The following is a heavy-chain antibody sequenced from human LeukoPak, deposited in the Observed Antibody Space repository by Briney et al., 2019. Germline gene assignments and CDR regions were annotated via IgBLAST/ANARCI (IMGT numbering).Heavy chain of an antibody. Sequence: TPSETLSLTCTVSGGSISSSSYYWGWIRQPPGKGLEWIGIIYYSGSTYYNPSLKSRVTISVDTSKNQFSLKLSSVTAADTAVYYCARLPITIFGVVIPDVWGKGTTVTVSS. J-gene: IGHJ6*04. V-gene: IGHV4-39*01. CDR3: ARLPITIFGVVIPDV. CDR2: IYYSGST. CDR1: GGSISSSSYY. D-gene: IGHD3-3*01.